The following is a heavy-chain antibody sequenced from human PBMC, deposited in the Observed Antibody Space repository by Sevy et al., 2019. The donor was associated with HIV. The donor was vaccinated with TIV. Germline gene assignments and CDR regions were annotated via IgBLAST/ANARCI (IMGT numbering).Heavy chain of an antibody. CDR3: AGATAATDKENYFDY. D-gene: IGHD6-13*01. V-gene: IGHV3-11*04. J-gene: IGHJ4*02. CDR1: GFTFSDFH. Sequence: GGSLRLSCAASGFTFSDFHMSWIRQAPGRGLEWVSLISGSGHSEYYTDSVKGRFTISRDNAKKSLYLQTNSLRAEDTAVYYCAGATAATDKENYFDYWGQGALVTVSS. CDR2: ISGSGHSE.